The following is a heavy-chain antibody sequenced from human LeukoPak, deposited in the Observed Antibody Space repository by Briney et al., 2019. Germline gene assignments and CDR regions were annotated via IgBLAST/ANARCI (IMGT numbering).Heavy chain of an antibody. D-gene: IGHD6-19*01. CDR2: IIPIFGTA. J-gene: IGHJ6*02. CDR3: ARTEVAGTPPIYYYYGMDV. V-gene: IGHV1-69*13. Sequence: SVKVSCKASGGTFSSYAISWVRQAPGQGLEWMGGIIPIFGTANYAQKFQGRVTVTADESTSTAYMELSSLRSEDTAVYYCARTEVAGTPPIYYYYGMDVWGQGTTVTVSS. CDR1: GGTFSSYA.